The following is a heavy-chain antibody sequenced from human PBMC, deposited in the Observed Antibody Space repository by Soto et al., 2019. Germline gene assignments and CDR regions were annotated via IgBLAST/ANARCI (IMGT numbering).Heavy chain of an antibody. J-gene: IGHJ3*02. V-gene: IGHV4-30-2*01. D-gene: IGHD6-13*01. CDR2: IYHSGST. CDR3: ARVIAAADRPHAFDI. CDR1: GGSISSGGYS. Sequence: SETLSLTCAVSGGSISSGGYSWSWIRQPPGKGLEWIGYIYHSGSTYYNPSLKSRVTISVDRSKNQFSLKLSSVTAADTAMYYCARVIAAADRPHAFDIWGQGTMVTVSS.